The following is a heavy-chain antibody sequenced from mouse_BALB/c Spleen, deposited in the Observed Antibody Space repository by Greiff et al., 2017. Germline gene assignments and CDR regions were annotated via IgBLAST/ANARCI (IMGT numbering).Heavy chain of an antibody. CDR2: IWSGGST. CDR1: GFSLTSYG. D-gene: IGHD1-1*01. Sequence: QVQLKESGPGLVQPSQSLSITCTVSGFSLTSYGVHWVRQSPGKGLEWLGVIWSGGSTDYNAAFISRLSISKDNSKSQVFFKMNSLQADDTAIYYCARKDYYGSSYWFAYWGQGTLVTVSA. CDR3: ARKDYYGSSYWFAY. J-gene: IGHJ3*01. V-gene: IGHV2-4-1*01.